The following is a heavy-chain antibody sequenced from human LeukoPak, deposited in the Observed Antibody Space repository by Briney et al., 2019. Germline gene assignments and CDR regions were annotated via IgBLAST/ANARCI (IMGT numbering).Heavy chain of an antibody. V-gene: IGHV1-69*13. CDR3: ARKAPDIAAAGNGDYYYYYMDV. J-gene: IGHJ6*03. CDR2: IIPIFGTA. Sequence: GASVKVSCKASGGTFSSYAISWVRQAPGQGLEWMGGIIPIFGTANYAQKFQGRVTITADESTSTAYMELSSLRSEDTAVYYCARKAPDIAAAGNGDYYYYYMDVWGKGTTVTVSS. D-gene: IGHD6-13*01. CDR1: GGTFSSYA.